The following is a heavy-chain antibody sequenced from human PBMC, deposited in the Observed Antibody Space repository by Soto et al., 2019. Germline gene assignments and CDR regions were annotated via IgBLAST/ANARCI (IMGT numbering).Heavy chain of an antibody. CDR1: GASISGYY. Sequence: PSETLSLTCTVSGASISGYYWSWIRKSAGKGLEWIGRIYATGTTDYNPSLKSRVVISVDTSKKQFSLRLRSVTAAATAVYYCVRDGTKTLRDWFDPWGQGISVTVPQ. CDR3: VRDGTKTLRDWFDP. CDR2: IYATGTT. D-gene: IGHD1-1*01. J-gene: IGHJ5*02. V-gene: IGHV4-4*07.